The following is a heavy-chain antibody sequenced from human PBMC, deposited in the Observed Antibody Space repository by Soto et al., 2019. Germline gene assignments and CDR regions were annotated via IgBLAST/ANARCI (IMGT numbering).Heavy chain of an antibody. CDR1: GYTFTSYY. D-gene: IGHD2-15*01. CDR2: INPSGGST. Sequence: ASVNVSCKASGYTFTSYYMHWVRQAPGQGLEWMGIINPSGGSTSYAQKFQGRVTMTRDTSTSTVYMELSSLRSEDTAVYYCARVAGVVVAATRRGYFQHWGQGTLVTVYS. J-gene: IGHJ1*01. CDR3: ARVAGVVVAATRRGYFQH. V-gene: IGHV1-46*01.